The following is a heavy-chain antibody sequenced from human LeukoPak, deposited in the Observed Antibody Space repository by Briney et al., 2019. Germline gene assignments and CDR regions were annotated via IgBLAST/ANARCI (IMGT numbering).Heavy chain of an antibody. CDR1: GFAFNSYW. CDR3: ARDSAAYCSGDCYSPDY. J-gene: IGHJ4*02. Sequence: GGSLRLSCVASGFAFNSYWIHWVRHAPGRGLVWVSRINSDGSSTIYADSVKGRFTISRDNAKNTVYLQMNSLRVEDTAVYYCARDSAAYCSGDCYSPDYWGQGTLVTVSS. V-gene: IGHV3-74*01. CDR2: INSDGSST. D-gene: IGHD2-21*02.